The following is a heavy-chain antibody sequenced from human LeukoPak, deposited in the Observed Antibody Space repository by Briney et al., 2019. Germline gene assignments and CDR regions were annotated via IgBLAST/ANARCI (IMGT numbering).Heavy chain of an antibody. CDR1: GFTFSSYG. D-gene: IGHD2-21*02. V-gene: IGHV1-2*02. CDR2: INPNSGGT. Sequence: GGSLRLSCAASGFTFSSYGMHWVRQAPGKGLEWMGWINPNSGGTNYAQKFQGRVTMTRDTSISTAYMELSRLRSDDTAVYYCARSLCGGDCSAYFDYWGQGTLVTVSS. J-gene: IGHJ4*02. CDR3: ARSLCGGDCSAYFDY.